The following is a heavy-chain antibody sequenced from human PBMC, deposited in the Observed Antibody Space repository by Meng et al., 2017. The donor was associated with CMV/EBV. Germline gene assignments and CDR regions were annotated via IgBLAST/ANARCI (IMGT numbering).Heavy chain of an antibody. V-gene: IGHV3-23*01. CDR3: AKAFSSSWYREYYDY. CDR2: ITGSGGST. Sequence: GGSLRLSCAASGFTFSSYAMSWVRQAPGKGLEWVSAITGSGGSTYYADSVKGRFTISRDNSKNTLYMQLNNLRAEDTAVYHCAKAFSSSWYREYYDYWGQGTLVTVSS. D-gene: IGHD6-13*01. CDR1: GFTFSSYA. J-gene: IGHJ4*02.